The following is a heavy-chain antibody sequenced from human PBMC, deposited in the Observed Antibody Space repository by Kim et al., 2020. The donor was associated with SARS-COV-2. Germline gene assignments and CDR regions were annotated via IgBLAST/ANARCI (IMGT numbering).Heavy chain of an antibody. Sequence: GGSLRLSCAASGFTFSSYAMSWVRQAPGKGLEWVSAISGSGGSTYYADSVKGRFTISRDNSKNTLYLQMNSLRAEDTAVYYCAKDLYRGGWYSGLDYWGQGTLVTVSS. D-gene: IGHD6-19*01. CDR1: GFTFSSYA. CDR2: ISGSGGST. J-gene: IGHJ4*02. V-gene: IGHV3-23*01. CDR3: AKDLYRGGWYSGLDY.